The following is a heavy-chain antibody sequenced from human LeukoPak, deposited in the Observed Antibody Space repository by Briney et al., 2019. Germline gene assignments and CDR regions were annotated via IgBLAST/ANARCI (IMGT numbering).Heavy chain of an antibody. Sequence: PSETLSLTCTVSGGSISSYYWSWIRQPPGKGLEWIGYIYYSGSTIYNPSLKSRVTISVDTSKNQFSLKLSSVAAADTAVYYCARHVNDGDYPLDYWGQGTLVTVSS. D-gene: IGHD4-17*01. CDR2: IYYSGST. CDR1: GGSISSYY. CDR3: ARHVNDGDYPLDY. J-gene: IGHJ4*02. V-gene: IGHV4-59*08.